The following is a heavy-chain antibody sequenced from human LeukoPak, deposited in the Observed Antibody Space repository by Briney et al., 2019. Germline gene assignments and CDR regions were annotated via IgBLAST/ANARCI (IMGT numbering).Heavy chain of an antibody. V-gene: IGHV3-30*18. J-gene: IGHJ4*02. D-gene: IGHD6-19*01. CDR2: ISYDGSNK. Sequence: PGGSLRLSCAASGFTFSSYGMHWVRQAPGKGLEWVAVISYDGSNKYYADSVKGRFTISRDNSKNTLYLQMNSLRAEDTAVYYCAKDSRSSGWYYFDYWGQGTLVTVSS. CDR1: GFTFSSYG. CDR3: AKDSRSSGWYYFDY.